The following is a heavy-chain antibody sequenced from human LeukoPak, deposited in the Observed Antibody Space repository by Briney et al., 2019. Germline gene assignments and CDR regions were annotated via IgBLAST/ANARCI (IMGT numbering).Heavy chain of an antibody. CDR2: IYSGAGT. J-gene: IGHJ4*02. CDR3: ARGLSSSSGYFDY. CDR1: GFTVSSNY. Sequence: GGSLRLSCAASGFTVSSNYMSWVRQAPGKGLEWVSVIYSGAGTYYADSVKGRFTISRDNSKNTLYLQMNSLRAEDTAVYYCARGLSSSSGYFDYWGQGTLVTVSS. V-gene: IGHV3-66*01. D-gene: IGHD6-6*01.